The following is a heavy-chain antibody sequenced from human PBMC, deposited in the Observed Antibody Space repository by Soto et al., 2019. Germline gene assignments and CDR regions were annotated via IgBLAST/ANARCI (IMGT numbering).Heavy chain of an antibody. J-gene: IGHJ6*03. D-gene: IGHD6-19*01. Sequence: ASVKVSCKASGYTFTSYYMHCVRQAPGQELEWMGIINPSGGSTSYAQKFQGRVTMTRDTSTSTVYMELSSLRSEDTAVYYCATPVADRNYYYYYMDVWGKGTTVTVSS. CDR1: GYTFTSYY. CDR3: ATPVADRNYYYYYMDV. V-gene: IGHV1-46*03. CDR2: INPSGGST.